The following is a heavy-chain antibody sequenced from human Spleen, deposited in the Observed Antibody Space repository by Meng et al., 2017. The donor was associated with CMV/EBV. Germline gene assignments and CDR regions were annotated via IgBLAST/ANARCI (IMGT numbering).Heavy chain of an antibody. D-gene: IGHD6-13*01. J-gene: IGHJ5*02. CDR2: IKQDGSEK. Sequence: GESLKISCAASGFTFSSYWMSWVRQAPGKGLEWVANIKQDGSEKYYVDSVKGRFTISRDNAKNSLYLQMNSLRAEDTAVYYCARRLAAAGPGGWFDPWGQGTLVTVSS. CDR3: ARRLAAAGPGGWFDP. CDR1: GFTFSSYW. V-gene: IGHV3-7*01.